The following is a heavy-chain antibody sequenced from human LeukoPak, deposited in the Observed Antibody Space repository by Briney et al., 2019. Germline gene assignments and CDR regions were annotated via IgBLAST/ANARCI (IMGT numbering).Heavy chain of an antibody. Sequence: PSETLSLTCTVSGGSISSGSYYWSWIRQPAGKGLEWIGRIYTSGSTNYNPSLKSRVTISVDTSKNQFSLKLSSVTAADTAVYYCARDQAVAGPNWFDPWGQGTLVTVSS. CDR2: IYTSGST. V-gene: IGHV4-61*02. CDR1: GGSISSGSYY. D-gene: IGHD6-19*01. CDR3: ARDQAVAGPNWFDP. J-gene: IGHJ5*02.